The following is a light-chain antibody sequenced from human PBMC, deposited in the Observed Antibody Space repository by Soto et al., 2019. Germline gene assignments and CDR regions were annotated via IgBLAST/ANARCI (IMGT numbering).Light chain of an antibody. CDR2: KAS. CDR1: QTISSW. Sequence: DIQMTQSPSTLSGSVGDRVTITCRASQTISSWLAWYQQKQGKAPKXLIYKASTLKSGVPSRFSGSGSGTEGTITISSLQPDDFETYYCQHYNSYSEAFGQGTKVDIK. J-gene: IGKJ1*01. V-gene: IGKV1-5*03. CDR3: QHYNSYSEA.